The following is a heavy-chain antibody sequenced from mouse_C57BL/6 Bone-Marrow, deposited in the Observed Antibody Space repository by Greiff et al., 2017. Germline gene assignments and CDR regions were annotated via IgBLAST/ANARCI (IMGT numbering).Heavy chain of an antibody. CDR3: AREIVTTPYYFDY. D-gene: IGHD2-5*01. CDR1: GYAFTNYL. J-gene: IGHJ2*01. V-gene: IGHV1-54*01. Sequence: VQLQQSGAELVRPGTSVKVSCKASGYAFTNYLIEWVKQRPGQGLEWIGVINPGSGGTNYNEKFKGKATLTADKSSSTAYMQLSSLTSEDSAVYFCAREIVTTPYYFDYWGQGTTLTVSS. CDR2: INPGSGGT.